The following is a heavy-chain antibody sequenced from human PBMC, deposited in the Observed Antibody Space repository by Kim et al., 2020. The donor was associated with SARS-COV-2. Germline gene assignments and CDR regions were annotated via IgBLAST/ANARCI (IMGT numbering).Heavy chain of an antibody. CDR3: ARCSDWPPSGWFDP. D-gene: IGHD6-19*01. Sequence: SQTLSLPCAISGDSVSSNSAAWNWIRQSPSRGLEWLGRTYYRSKWYNDFAVSVKSRITINPDTSKNQFSLQLNSVTPEDTAVYYCARCSDWPPSGWFDPWGQGTLVTVSS. J-gene: IGHJ5*02. CDR1: GDSVSSNSAA. V-gene: IGHV6-1*01. CDR2: TYYRSKWYN.